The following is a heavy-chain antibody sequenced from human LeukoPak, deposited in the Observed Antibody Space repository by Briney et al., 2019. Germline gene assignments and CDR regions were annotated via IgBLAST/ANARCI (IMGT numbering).Heavy chain of an antibody. V-gene: IGHV5-51*01. D-gene: IGHD3-10*01. CDR3: ASTTMVRGVIPAHFDY. CDR2: IYPGDSDT. J-gene: IGHJ4*02. Sequence: GEPLKISCKGSGYSFTSYWIGWVRQMPGKGLEWMGIIYPGDSDTRYSPSFQGQVTISADKSISTAYLQWSSLKASDTAMYYCASTTMVRGVIPAHFDYWGQGTLVTVSS. CDR1: GYSFTSYW.